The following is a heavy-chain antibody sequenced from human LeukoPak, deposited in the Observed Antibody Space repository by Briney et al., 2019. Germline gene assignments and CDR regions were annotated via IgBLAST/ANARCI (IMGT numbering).Heavy chain of an antibody. J-gene: IGHJ6*03. Sequence: GASVKVSFKASGYTFTSYDINWVRQATGQGLEWMGWMNPNSGNTGYAQKFQSRVTMTRNTSIITAYMELSSLRSEDTAVYYCARAVRGVIIKNYYYYYMDVWGKGTTVTVSS. V-gene: IGHV1-8*01. CDR1: GYTFTSYD. CDR3: ARAVRGVIIKNYYYYYMDV. D-gene: IGHD3-10*01. CDR2: MNPNSGNT.